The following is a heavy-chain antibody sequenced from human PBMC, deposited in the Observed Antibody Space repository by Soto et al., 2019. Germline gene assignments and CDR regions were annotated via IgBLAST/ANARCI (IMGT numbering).Heavy chain of an antibody. CDR1: GYRFTTYW. CDR2: IYPGDSDT. J-gene: IGHJ6*02. CDR3: ARPRSSSRNYYGMDV. V-gene: IGHV5-51*01. Sequence: PGESLKISCKGSGYRFTTYWIGWVRQMHGKGLECMGIIYPGDSDTRYSPSFQGQVTISADKSISTAYLQWSSLKASDTAMYYCARPRSSSRNYYGMDVWGQGTTVTVSS. D-gene: IGHD6-13*01.